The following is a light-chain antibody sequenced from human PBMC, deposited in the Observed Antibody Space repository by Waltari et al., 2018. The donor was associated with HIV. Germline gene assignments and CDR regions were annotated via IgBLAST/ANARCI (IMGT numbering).Light chain of an antibody. CDR2: GNY. Sequence: QSALTQEASVSGTVGQKVTLSCTGNSNNIGRYVVWWYQQISHLPPITVMVGNYLPSGIPDRFAGAKSVTTASLTISGLQPEDEAADYWSTWDYSLHIWVFGGGTKLTVL. J-gene: IGLJ3*02. V-gene: IGLV1-44*01. CDR1: SNNIGRYV. CDR3: STWDYSLHIWV.